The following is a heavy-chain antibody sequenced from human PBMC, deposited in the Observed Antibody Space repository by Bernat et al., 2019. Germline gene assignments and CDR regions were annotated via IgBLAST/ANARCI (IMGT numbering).Heavy chain of an antibody. D-gene: IGHD4-23*01. Sequence: QVQLVESGGGVFQPGRSLRLSCAASGFTFSSYSMHWVRQAPGKGLEWVTLISYDGSNKYYADSVKGRFTISRDNSKNTLYLQMNSLRAEDTAVYYCASTKGKNNYCYYYGMDVWGQGTTVTVSS. CDR3: ASTKGKNNYCYYYGMDV. J-gene: IGHJ6*02. CDR1: GFTFSSYS. CDR2: ISYDGSNK. V-gene: IGHV3-30*07.